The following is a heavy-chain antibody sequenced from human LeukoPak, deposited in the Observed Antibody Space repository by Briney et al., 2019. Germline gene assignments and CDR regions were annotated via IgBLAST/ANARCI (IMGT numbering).Heavy chain of an antibody. CDR1: GGSISSDNW. J-gene: IGHJ3*02. Sequence: TETLSLTCAVSGGSISSDNWWSWVRQPPGKGLEWIGEIYHSGSTNYNPSLKSRVTISVDKSKNQFSLKLSSATAADTAVYYCARGYYGSGSYYSPGFHAFDIWGQGTMVTVSS. D-gene: IGHD3-10*01. CDR2: IYHSGST. CDR3: ARGYYGSGSYYSPGFHAFDI. V-gene: IGHV4-4*02.